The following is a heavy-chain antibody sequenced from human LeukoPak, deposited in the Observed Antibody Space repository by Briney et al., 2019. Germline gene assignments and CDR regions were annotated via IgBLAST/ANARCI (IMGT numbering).Heavy chain of an antibody. Sequence: GGSLRLSCAASGFTFSSHAMSWVRQAPGKGLEWVSAISGSGGSTYYADSVKGRFTISRDNSKNTLYLQMNSLRAEDTAVYYCATAPAYYYYMDVWGKGTTVTVSS. J-gene: IGHJ6*03. CDR2: ISGSGGST. CDR3: ATAPAYYYYMDV. CDR1: GFTFSSHA. V-gene: IGHV3-23*01.